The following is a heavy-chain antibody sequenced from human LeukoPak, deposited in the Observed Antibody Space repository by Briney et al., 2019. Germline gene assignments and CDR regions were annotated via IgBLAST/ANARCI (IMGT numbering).Heavy chain of an antibody. V-gene: IGHV3-23*01. CDR2: ISGSGYYT. J-gene: IGHJ6*03. Sequence: GGSLRLSCEASGSGFTFGNFALSWVRQAPGKGLEWVSGISGSGYYTYYADSVKGRFTISRDNSKNTLYIQTNSLRAEDTAVYYCAKDGSWGDYYFYFYMDVWGKGTTVTVSS. CDR1: GSGFTFGNFA. D-gene: IGHD3-16*01. CDR3: AKDGSWGDYYFYFYMDV.